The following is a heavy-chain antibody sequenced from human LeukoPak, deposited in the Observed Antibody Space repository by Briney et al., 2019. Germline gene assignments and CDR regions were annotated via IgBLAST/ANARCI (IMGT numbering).Heavy chain of an antibody. V-gene: IGHV4-39*07. J-gene: IGHJ6*03. CDR2: IYYSGST. CDR3: AREGLLYYMDV. Sequence: SETLSLTCTVSGGSISSSSYYWGWIRQPPGKGLEWIGSIYYSGSTYYNPSLKSRVTISVDTSKNQFSLKLSSVTAADTAMYYCAREGLLYYMDVWGKGTTVTVSS. CDR1: GGSISSSSYY. D-gene: IGHD2-15*01.